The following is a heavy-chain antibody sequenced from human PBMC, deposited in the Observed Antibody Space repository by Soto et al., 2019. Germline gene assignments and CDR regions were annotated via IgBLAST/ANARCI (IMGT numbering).Heavy chain of an antibody. CDR3: ARGADPGIAAAGLDY. CDR2: IYYSGST. Sequence: SETLSLTCTVSGGSISSGDYYWSWIRQPPGKGLEWIGYIYYSGSTYYNPSLKSRVTISVDTSKNQFSLKLSSVTAADTAVYYCARGADPGIAAAGLDYWGQGTLVTVSS. V-gene: IGHV4-30-4*01. CDR1: GGSISSGDYY. D-gene: IGHD6-13*01. J-gene: IGHJ4*02.